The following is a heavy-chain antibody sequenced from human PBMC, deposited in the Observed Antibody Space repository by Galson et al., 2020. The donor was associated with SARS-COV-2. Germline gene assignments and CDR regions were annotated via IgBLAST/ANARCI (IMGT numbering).Heavy chain of an antibody. D-gene: IGHD2-15*01. CDR2: ISSSSSYI. Sequence: NSGGSLRLSCAASGFTFSSYSMNWVRQAPGKGLEWVSSISSSSSYIYYADSVKGRFTISRDNAKNSLYLQMNSLRAEDTAVYYCARDVYCSGGTCQSYGMDVWGLGTTVTVS. J-gene: IGHJ6*02. CDR3: ARDVYCSGGTCQSYGMDV. CDR1: GFTFSSYS. V-gene: IGHV3-21*04.